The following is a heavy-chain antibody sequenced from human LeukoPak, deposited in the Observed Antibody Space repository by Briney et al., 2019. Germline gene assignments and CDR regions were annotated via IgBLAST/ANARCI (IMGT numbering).Heavy chain of an antibody. CDR1: GFTFSNYS. J-gene: IGHJ3*02. D-gene: IGHD3-22*01. Sequence: GGSLRLSCAASGFTFSNYSMNWVRQAPGKGLEWVAIIWYDGSNKYYADSVKGRFTISRDTSKNTLYLQMDSLRAEDTAVYYCASGDTTGYSGDAFNIWGQGTMVTVSS. V-gene: IGHV3-33*08. CDR3: ASGDTTGYSGDAFNI. CDR2: IWYDGSNK.